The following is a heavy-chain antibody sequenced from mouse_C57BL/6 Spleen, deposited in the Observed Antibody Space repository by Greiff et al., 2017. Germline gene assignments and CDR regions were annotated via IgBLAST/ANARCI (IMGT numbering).Heavy chain of an antibody. CDR3: ARYDYYGSGDAMDY. Sequence: VQLQQPGAELVKPGASVKLSCKASGYTFTSYWMQWVKQRPGQGLAWIGEIDPSDSYTNYNQKFKGKATLTVDTSSSTAYMPLSSLTSEDSAVYYCARYDYYGSGDAMDYWGQGTSVTVSS. CDR1: GYTFTSYW. D-gene: IGHD1-1*01. J-gene: IGHJ4*01. CDR2: IDPSDSYT. V-gene: IGHV1-50*01.